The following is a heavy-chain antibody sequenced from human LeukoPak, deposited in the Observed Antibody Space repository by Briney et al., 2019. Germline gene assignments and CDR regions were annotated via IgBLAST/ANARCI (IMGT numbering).Heavy chain of an antibody. CDR3: AKGDILTGPL. J-gene: IGHJ4*02. CDR2: IRYDGSNK. V-gene: IGHV3-30*02. Sequence: GGSLRLSCAASGFTFSSYGMHWVRRAPGKGLEWVAFIRYDGSNKYYADSVKGRFTISRDNSKDTLYLQMNSLRVEDTAVYYCAKGDILTGPLWGQGTLVTVSS. CDR1: GFTFSSYG. D-gene: IGHD3-9*01.